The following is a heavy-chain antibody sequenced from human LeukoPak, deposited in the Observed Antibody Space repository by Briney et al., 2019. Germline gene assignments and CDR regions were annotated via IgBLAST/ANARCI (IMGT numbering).Heavy chain of an antibody. CDR2: ISSSGSTI. CDR3: AKDRRPDTYSSSLLDY. V-gene: IGHV3-48*03. D-gene: IGHD6-13*01. Sequence: GGSLRLSCAASGFTFSSYEMNWVRQAPGKGLERVSYISSSGSTIYYAESVKSRFSISRDNSKNTLYLQRNSRRAEDTAVYYCAKDRRPDTYSSSLLDYWGQGTLITVSS. CDR1: GFTFSSYE. J-gene: IGHJ4*02.